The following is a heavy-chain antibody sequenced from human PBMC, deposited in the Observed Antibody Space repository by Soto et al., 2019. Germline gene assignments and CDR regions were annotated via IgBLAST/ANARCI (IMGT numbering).Heavy chain of an antibody. CDR1: GFTFSSYG. V-gene: IGHV3-30*18. D-gene: IGHD5-18*01. CDR3: AKNVDTAMVPYPSTFDY. Sequence: QVQLVESVGGVVQPGRSLRLSCAASGFTFSSYGMHWVRQAPGKGLEWVAVISYDGSNKYYADSVKGRFTISRDNSKNTLYLQMNSLRAEDTAVYYCAKNVDTAMVPYPSTFDYWGQGTLVTVSS. J-gene: IGHJ4*02. CDR2: ISYDGSNK.